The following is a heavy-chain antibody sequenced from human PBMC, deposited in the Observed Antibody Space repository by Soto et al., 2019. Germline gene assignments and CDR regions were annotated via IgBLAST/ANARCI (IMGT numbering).Heavy chain of an antibody. Sequence: SVKVSCKASGGTFSSYAISWVRQAPGQGLEWMGGIIPIFGTANYAQKFQGRVTITADESTSTAYMELSSLRSEDTAVYYCARVRNYYDSSGHWSFDYWGQGTLVTVSS. CDR2: IIPIFGTA. CDR3: ARVRNYYDSSGHWSFDY. J-gene: IGHJ4*02. D-gene: IGHD3-22*01. V-gene: IGHV1-69*13. CDR1: GGTFSSYA.